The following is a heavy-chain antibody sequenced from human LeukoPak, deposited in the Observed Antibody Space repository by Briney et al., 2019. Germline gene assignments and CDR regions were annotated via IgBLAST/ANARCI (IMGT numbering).Heavy chain of an antibody. V-gene: IGHV4-4*02. CDR2: IYHSGST. J-gene: IGHJ3*02. D-gene: IGHD1-26*01. Sequence: WVRQPPGKGLEWIGEIYHSGSTNYNPSLKSRVTISVDKSKNQFSLKLSSVTAADTAVYYCARDSGSYLGTDAFDIWGQGTMVTVSS. CDR3: ARDSGSYLGTDAFDI.